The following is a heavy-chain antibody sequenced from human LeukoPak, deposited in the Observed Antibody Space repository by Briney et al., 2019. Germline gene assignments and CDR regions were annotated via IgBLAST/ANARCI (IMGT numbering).Heavy chain of an antibody. CDR1: EYSFTSYW. J-gene: IGHJ5*02. CDR2: IYPGDSDT. CDR3: ARYYYGSGRGANWFDP. V-gene: IGHV5-51*01. Sequence: GESLKISCKGSEYSFTSYWIGWVRQMPGKGLEWMGIIYPGDSDTRYSPSFQGQVTISADKSISTAYLQWSSLKASDTAMYYCARYYYGSGRGANWFDPWGQGTLVTVSS. D-gene: IGHD3-10*01.